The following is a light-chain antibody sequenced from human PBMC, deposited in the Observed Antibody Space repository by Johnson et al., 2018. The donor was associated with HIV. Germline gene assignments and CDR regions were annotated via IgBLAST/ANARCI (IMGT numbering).Light chain of an antibody. J-gene: IGLJ1*01. CDR3: GTWESILSAGV. V-gene: IGLV1-51*02. Sequence: QLVLTQPPSVSAAPGQKVTISCSGSSSNNGNNYVSWYQCLPGTAPKLLIFENNKRPSGIPDRFSASKSGTSATLCLTGLQTGDEADYYCGTWESILSAGVFGTGTKVTVL. CDR2: ENN. CDR1: SSNNGNNY.